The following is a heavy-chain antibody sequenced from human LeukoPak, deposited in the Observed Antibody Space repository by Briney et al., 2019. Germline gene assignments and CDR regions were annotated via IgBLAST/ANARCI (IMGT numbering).Heavy chain of an antibody. D-gene: IGHD1-26*01. CDR3: ARAVGSGSELDY. CDR1: GGSISSYY. Sequence: SETLSLTCTVPGGSISSYYWSWIRQPPGKGLEWIGYIYYSGSTNYNPSLKSRVTISVDTSKNQFSLKLSSVTAADTAVYYCARAVGSGSELDYWGQGTLVTVSS. J-gene: IGHJ4*02. V-gene: IGHV4-59*01. CDR2: IYYSGST.